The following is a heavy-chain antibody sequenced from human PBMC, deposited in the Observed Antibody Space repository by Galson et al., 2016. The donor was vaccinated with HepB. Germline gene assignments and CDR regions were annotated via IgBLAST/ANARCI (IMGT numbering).Heavy chain of an antibody. D-gene: IGHD6-13*01. J-gene: IGHJ4*02. V-gene: IGHV3-53*01. Sequence: SLRLSCAASGFSVSSNFVSWVRQSPGKGLEWVSVIYTGGSTYYADSVKGRFPISRDNSKTMLYLQMNSLRDEDTAVYYCARAIAAAGNFDYWGQGTLVTVSS. CDR1: GFSVSSNF. CDR2: IYTGGST. CDR3: ARAIAAAGNFDY.